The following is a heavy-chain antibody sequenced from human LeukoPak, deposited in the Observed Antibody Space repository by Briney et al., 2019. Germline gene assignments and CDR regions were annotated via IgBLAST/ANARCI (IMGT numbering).Heavy chain of an antibody. CDR2: ISSSGSTI. J-gene: IGHJ4*02. CDR1: GFTFSDYY. CDR3: ARDAILLWFGELFFDY. D-gene: IGHD3-10*01. Sequence: GGSLRLSCAASGFTFSDYYMSWIRQAPGKGLEWVSYISSSGSTIYYADSVKGRFTISRDNAKNSLYLQMNSLRAEDTAVYYCARDAILLWFGELFFDYWGQGTLVTVSS. V-gene: IGHV3-11*01.